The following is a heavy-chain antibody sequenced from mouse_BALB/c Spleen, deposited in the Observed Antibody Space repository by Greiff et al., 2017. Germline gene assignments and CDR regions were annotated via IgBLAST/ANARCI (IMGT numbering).Heavy chain of an antibody. CDR2: IYPGDGDT. J-gene: IGHJ4*01. V-gene: IGHV1-80*01. Sequence: VQLQESGAELVRPGSSVKISCKASGYAFSSYWMNWVKQRPGQGLEWVGQIYPGDGDTNYNGKFKGKATLTADKSSSTAYMQLSSLTSEDSAVYFCARWYYGSSSYYYAMDYWGQGTSVTVSS. D-gene: IGHD1-1*01. CDR3: ARWYYGSSSYYYAMDY. CDR1: GYAFSSYW.